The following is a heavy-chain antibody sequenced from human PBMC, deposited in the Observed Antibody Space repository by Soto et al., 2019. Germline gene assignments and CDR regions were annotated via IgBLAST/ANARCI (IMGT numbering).Heavy chain of an antibody. CDR1: GFTFSSYA. D-gene: IGHD3-3*01. J-gene: IGHJ5*02. Sequence: EVQLLESGGGLVQPGGSLRLSCAASGFTFSSYAMSWVRQAPGKGLEWVSAISGSGGSTYYADSVKGRFTISRDNSKNTLYLQMNSLRAEDTAVYYGAKEAVLRFLEWATNWFDPWGQGTLVTVSS. CDR3: AKEAVLRFLEWATNWFDP. CDR2: ISGSGGST. V-gene: IGHV3-23*01.